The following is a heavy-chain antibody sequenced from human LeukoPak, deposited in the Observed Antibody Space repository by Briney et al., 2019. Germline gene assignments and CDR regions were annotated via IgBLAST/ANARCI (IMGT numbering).Heavy chain of an antibody. CDR1: GGTFSSYA. CDR3: AREGSDYSNYGTLDY. J-gene: IGHJ4*02. Sequence: GASVKVACKASGGTFSSYAISWVRQAPGQGLKWMGAIIPIFGTANYAQKFQGRVTITADESTSTAYMELSSLRSEDTAVYYCAREGSDYSNYGTLDYWGQGTLVTVSS. D-gene: IGHD4-11*01. V-gene: IGHV1-69*13. CDR2: IIPIFGTA.